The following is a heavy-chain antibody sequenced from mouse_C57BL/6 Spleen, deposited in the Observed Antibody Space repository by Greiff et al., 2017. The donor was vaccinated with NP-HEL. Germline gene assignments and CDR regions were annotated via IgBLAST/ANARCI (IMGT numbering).Heavy chain of an antibody. V-gene: IGHV1-4*01. Sequence: QVQLKQSGAELARPGASVKMSCKASGYTFTSYTMHWVKQRPGQGLEWIGYINPSSGYTKYNQKFKDKATLTADKSSSTAYMQLSSLTSEDSAVYYCARREAIYYDYDGAWFAYWGQGTLVTVSA. CDR2: INPSSGYT. D-gene: IGHD2-4*01. CDR3: ARREAIYYDYDGAWFAY. J-gene: IGHJ3*01. CDR1: GYTFTSYT.